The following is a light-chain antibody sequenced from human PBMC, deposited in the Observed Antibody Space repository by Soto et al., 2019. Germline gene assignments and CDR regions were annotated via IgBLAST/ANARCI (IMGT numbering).Light chain of an antibody. CDR2: EAS. Sequence: DIQMTQSPSTLSASLGDRVTITCRASQSISTWLAWYQQKPGKAPNLLIYEASILQTGVPSRFSGSGSGTEFTLTISSLQPDDLATYYCQQSYTTPLTFGGGTKVDI. CDR1: QSISTW. V-gene: IGKV1-5*01. J-gene: IGKJ4*01. CDR3: QQSYTTPLT.